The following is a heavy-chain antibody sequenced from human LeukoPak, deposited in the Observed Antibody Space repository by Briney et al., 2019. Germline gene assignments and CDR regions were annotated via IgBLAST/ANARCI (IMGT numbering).Heavy chain of an antibody. D-gene: IGHD6-13*01. V-gene: IGHV4-4*07. CDR2: IYTSGST. J-gene: IGHJ4*02. CDR1: GGSISSYY. Sequence: SETLSLTCTVSGGSISSYYWSWIRQPAGKGLEWIGRIYTSGSTNYNPSLKSRVTMSVDTSKNQFSLKLSSVTAADTAVYYCARSHRYSSSWYSDYRGQGTLVTVSS. CDR3: ARSHRYSSSWYSDY.